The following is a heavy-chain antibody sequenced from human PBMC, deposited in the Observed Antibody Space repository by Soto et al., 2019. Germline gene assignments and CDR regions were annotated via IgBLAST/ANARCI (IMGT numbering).Heavy chain of an antibody. CDR2: IIPIFGTA. CDR3: ARGRIVVVPAAPPYYYYYGMDV. D-gene: IGHD2-2*01. J-gene: IGHJ6*02. Sequence: QVQLVQSGAEVKKPGSSVKVSCKASGGTFSSYAISWVRQAPGQGREWMGGIIPIFGTANYAQKFQGRVTITADESTSTAYMELSSLRSEDTAVYYCARGRIVVVPAAPPYYYYYGMDVWGQGPTVTVSS. CDR1: GGTFSSYA. V-gene: IGHV1-69*01.